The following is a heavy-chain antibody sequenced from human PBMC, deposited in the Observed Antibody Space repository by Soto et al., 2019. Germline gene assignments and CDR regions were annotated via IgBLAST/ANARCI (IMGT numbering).Heavy chain of an antibody. CDR2: IYYSGST. Sequence: QVQLQESGPGLVKPSQTLSLTCTVSGGSLSSGDYYWSWIRQPPGKGLEWIGYIYYSGSTYYNPSIKSRVTRSVDTSKNQFSLKLSSVTAADTAVYYCARGGVAAPLDYWGQGTLVTVSS. J-gene: IGHJ4*02. V-gene: IGHV4-30-4*01. D-gene: IGHD2-15*01. CDR3: ARGGVAAPLDY. CDR1: GGSLSSGDYY.